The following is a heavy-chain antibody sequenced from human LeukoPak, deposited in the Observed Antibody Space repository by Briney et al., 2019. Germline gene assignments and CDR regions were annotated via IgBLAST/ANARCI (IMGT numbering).Heavy chain of an antibody. D-gene: IGHD4-23*01. J-gene: IGHJ4*02. Sequence: ASVKVSCKASGYTFIKYYIHWVRQAPGQGLEWMGIINSSGGSTSYAQKFQGRVTMTRDTSTSTAYMELGSLRSEDTAVYYCARDLNPVNYGGNSGGDYWGQGTLVTVSS. CDR2: INSSGGST. CDR1: GYTFIKYY. CDR3: ARDLNPVNYGGNSGGDY. V-gene: IGHV1-46*01.